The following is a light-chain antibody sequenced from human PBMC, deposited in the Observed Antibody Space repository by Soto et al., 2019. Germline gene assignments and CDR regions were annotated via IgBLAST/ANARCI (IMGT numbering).Light chain of an antibody. V-gene: IGKV3-11*01. CDR3: QQRSNCPWS. CDR2: DAS. CDR1: RSVSTF. Sequence: EFVLTQSPGTLSLSPGERATLSCRASRSVSTFLGWYQQKPGQPPRLLIYDASNRATGVPARFSGSGSGTDFTLTISSLEPEDFEVYYCQQRSNCPWSFGQGTKVEIK. J-gene: IGKJ1*01.